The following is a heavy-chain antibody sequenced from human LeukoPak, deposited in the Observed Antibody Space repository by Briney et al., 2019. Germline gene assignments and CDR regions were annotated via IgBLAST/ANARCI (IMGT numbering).Heavy chain of an antibody. J-gene: IGHJ3*02. CDR1: GFTFDDYA. CDR3: ARAAIFGVVISHDAFDI. Sequence: GRSLRLSCAASGFTFDDYAMHWVRQAPGKGLEWVSGISWNSGSIGYADSVKGRFTISRDNAKNSLYLQMNSLRAEDMALYYCARAAIFGVVISHDAFDIWGQGTMVTVSS. D-gene: IGHD3-3*01. V-gene: IGHV3-9*03. CDR2: ISWNSGSI.